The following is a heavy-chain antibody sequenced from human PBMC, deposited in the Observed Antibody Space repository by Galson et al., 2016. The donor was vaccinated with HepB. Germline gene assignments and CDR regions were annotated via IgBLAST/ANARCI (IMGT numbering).Heavy chain of an antibody. V-gene: IGHV3-48*03. CDR1: GFSFSSYA. Sequence: SLRLSCAASGFSFSSYAMNWVRQAPGKGLEWIAYITRSADLIYYADSVKGRFIISRDNAKGSLYLQMHSLRDEDTAVYYCARDDLVSDCGGDCYAVHFDFWGQGTLVTVSS. D-gene: IGHD2-21*02. CDR2: ITRSADLI. CDR3: ARDDLVSDCGGDCYAVHFDF. J-gene: IGHJ4*02.